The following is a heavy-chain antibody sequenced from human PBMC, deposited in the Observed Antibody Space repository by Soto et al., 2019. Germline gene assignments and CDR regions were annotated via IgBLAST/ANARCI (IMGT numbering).Heavy chain of an antibody. Sequence: GGSLRLSCAASGFTFSSYAMSWVRQAPGKGLEWVSAISGSVGSTYYADSVKGRFTISRDNSKNTLYLQMNSLRAEDTAVYYCAKDRSGDQEPHDDAFDIWGQGTMVTVSS. J-gene: IGHJ3*02. CDR3: AKDRSGDQEPHDDAFDI. CDR2: ISGSVGST. V-gene: IGHV3-23*01. CDR1: GFTFSSYA. D-gene: IGHD7-27*01.